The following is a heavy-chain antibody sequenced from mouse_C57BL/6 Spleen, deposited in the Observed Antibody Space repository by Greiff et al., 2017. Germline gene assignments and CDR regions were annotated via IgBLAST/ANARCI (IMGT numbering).Heavy chain of an antibody. V-gene: IGHV5-4*01. CDR2: ISDGGSYT. J-gene: IGHJ2*01. CDR3: AREVSTTALDY. CDR1: GFTFSSYA. D-gene: IGHD2-4*01. Sequence: DVKLVESGGGLVKPGGSLNLSCAASGFTFSSYAMSWVRQTPEKRLEWVATISDGGSYTYYPDTVKGLFTISRDNAKNHLYLQMSHLKSEDTAMDYCAREVSTTALDYWGQGTTVTVSS.